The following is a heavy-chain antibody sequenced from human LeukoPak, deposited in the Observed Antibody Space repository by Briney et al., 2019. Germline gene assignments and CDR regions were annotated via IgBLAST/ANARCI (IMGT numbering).Heavy chain of an antibody. Sequence: GGSLRLSCAASGFTFSSYGMHWVRQAPGKGLEWVAVISYDGSNKYYADSVKGRFTISRDNSKNTLYLQMNSLRAEDTAVYYCARLGGGTTYYYYYYMDVWGKGTTVTVSS. CDR1: GFTFSSYG. J-gene: IGHJ6*03. CDR2: ISYDGSNK. D-gene: IGHD1-1*01. V-gene: IGHV3-30*03. CDR3: ARLGGGTTYYYYYYMDV.